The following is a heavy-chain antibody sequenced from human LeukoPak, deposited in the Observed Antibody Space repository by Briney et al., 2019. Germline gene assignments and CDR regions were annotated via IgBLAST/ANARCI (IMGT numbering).Heavy chain of an antibody. V-gene: IGHV3-66*01. J-gene: IGHJ1*01. Sequence: RGSLRLSCAASGFTVSSNYMSWVRQAPVKGLEWVSVIYSGGSTYYADSVKGRFTISRDNSKNTLYLQMNSLRAEDTAVYYCARAADYGDYFAGFEYFQHWGQGTLVTVSS. CDR3: ARAADYGDYFAGFEYFQH. CDR2: IYSGGST. CDR1: GFTVSSNY. D-gene: IGHD4-17*01.